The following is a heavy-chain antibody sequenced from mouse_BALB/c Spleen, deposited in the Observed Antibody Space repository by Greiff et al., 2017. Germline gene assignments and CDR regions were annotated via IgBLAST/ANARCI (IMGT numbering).Heavy chain of an antibody. CDR3: ARGEPYYYARDY. CDR2: ISDGGSYT. Sequence: EVKLVESGGGLVKPGGSLKLSCAASGFTFSDYYMYWVRQTPEKRLEWVATISDGGSYTYYPDSVKGRFTISRDNAKNNLYLQMSSLKSEDTAMYYCARGEPYYYARDYWGQGTSVTVSS. V-gene: IGHV5-4*02. CDR1: GFTFSDYY. J-gene: IGHJ4*01.